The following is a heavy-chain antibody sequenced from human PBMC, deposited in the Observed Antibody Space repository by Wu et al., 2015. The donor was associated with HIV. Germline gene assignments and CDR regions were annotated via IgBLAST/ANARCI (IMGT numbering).Heavy chain of an antibody. D-gene: IGHD3-22*01. V-gene: IGHV1-69*12. CDR2: IIPIFGTT. J-gene: IGHJ3*02. Sequence: QVQLIQSGAEVKKPGSAVKVSCKALGITFSRYSINWVRQAPGQGLEWMGGIIPIFGTTNYVQKFQNRVTITADESTRTIYMELTTLGFEDTATYFCVGPSYYDSSGFYDAFDIWGQGDSGHRLF. CDR1: GITFSRYS. CDR3: VGPSYYDSSGFYDAFDI.